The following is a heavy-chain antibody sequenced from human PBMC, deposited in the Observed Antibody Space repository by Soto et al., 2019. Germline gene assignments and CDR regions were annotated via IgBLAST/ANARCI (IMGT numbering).Heavy chain of an antibody. CDR1: GFTFRRYA. CDR2: ISGSGSNT. Sequence: PGGSLRLSCAASGFTFRRYAMNWVRQAPGKGLEWVSTISGSGSNTYYADSVKGRFTISRDNSKNTLYLQINSVGAEDTAVYYCAKDGAESYYDSSGYFYWGQGALVTVSS. D-gene: IGHD3-22*01. J-gene: IGHJ4*02. CDR3: AKDGAESYYDSSGYFY. V-gene: IGHV3-23*01.